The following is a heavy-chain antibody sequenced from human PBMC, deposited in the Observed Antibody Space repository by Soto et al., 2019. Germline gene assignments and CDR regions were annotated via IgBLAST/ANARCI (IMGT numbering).Heavy chain of an antibody. Sequence: QVQRVQSGAEVKKPGASVKVSCKASGYTFTSYGISWVRQAPGQGLEWMGWISAYNGNTNYAQKLQGRVTMTTDTSTSTAYMELRSLRSDDTAVYYCAREASYYGAAPWFFDLWGRGTLVTVSS. D-gene: IGHD4-17*01. J-gene: IGHJ2*01. V-gene: IGHV1-18*01. CDR1: GYTFTSYG. CDR3: AREASYYGAAPWFFDL. CDR2: ISAYNGNT.